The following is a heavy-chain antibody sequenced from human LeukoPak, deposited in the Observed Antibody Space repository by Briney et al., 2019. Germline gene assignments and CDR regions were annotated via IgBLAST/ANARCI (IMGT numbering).Heavy chain of an antibody. J-gene: IGHJ4*02. CDR2: ITGSGTFT. D-gene: IGHD2-15*01. CDR1: GFTFSSYA. Sequence: GGSLRLSCAASGFTFSSYAMSWVRQAPGKGLEWVSAITGSGTFTYYADPVKGRFTISRDNSKNTLYLQMNSLRAEDTAVYYCARSLGYCSGGSCYPFDCWGQGTLVTVSS. CDR3: ARSLGYCSGGSCYPFDC. V-gene: IGHV3-23*01.